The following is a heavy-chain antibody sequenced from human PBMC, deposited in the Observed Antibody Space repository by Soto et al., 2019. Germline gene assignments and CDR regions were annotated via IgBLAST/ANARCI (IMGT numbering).Heavy chain of an antibody. D-gene: IGHD2-15*01. J-gene: IGHJ6*02. CDR1: GFKFGDYA. CDR2: VSWNSEIV. CDR3: AKDRGPCSGNKCSSLYYYYGMDV. V-gene: IGHV3-9*01. Sequence: PGGSLRLSCEASGFKFGDYAMDWVRQAPGKXLEWVSGVSWNSEIVGYADSVKGRFTISRDNAKNSLYLEMNSLRTEDTALYYCAKDRGPCSGNKCSSLYYYYGMDVWGQGTTVTVSS.